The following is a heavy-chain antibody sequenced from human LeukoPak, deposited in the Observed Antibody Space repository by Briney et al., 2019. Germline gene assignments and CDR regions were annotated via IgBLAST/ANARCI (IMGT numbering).Heavy chain of an antibody. CDR1: GSSFTSYW. Sequence: GASLQISCKGSGSSFTSYWIGWVRPLPGKGLEGMGIIYPGDSDTRYSPSFPGQVTISADKSISTAYLQWSSLKASDTAMYYCALRPDVVVAAPTEAFDIWGQGTMVTVSS. CDR3: ALRPDVVVAAPTEAFDI. J-gene: IGHJ3*02. D-gene: IGHD2-15*01. V-gene: IGHV5-51*01. CDR2: IYPGDSDT.